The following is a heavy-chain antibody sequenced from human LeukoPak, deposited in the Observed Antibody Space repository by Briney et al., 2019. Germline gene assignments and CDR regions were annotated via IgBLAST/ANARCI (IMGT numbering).Heavy chain of an antibody. CDR1: GLTFITYG. Sequence: PGGSLGLSCAASGLTFITYGMHWVRQAPGKGLEWVAFIRYDGGNKYYADSVKGRFTISRDNPKNTLYLQMNSLRAEDTAVYYCAKDRSPWAAAGTSPLDYWGQGTLVTVSS. D-gene: IGHD6-13*01. J-gene: IGHJ4*02. CDR2: IRYDGGNK. V-gene: IGHV3-30*02. CDR3: AKDRSPWAAAGTSPLDY.